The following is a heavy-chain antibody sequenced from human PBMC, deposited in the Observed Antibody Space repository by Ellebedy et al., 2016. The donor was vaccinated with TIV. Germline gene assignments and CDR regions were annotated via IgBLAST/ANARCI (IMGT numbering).Heavy chain of an antibody. J-gene: IGHJ4*02. Sequence: GESLKISXTTSGFSFSTYAFIWVRQAPGKGLEWVSGVSPGGGTTYYADSVRGRFSISRDNSKNTLDLQMDSLRAEDTARYYCAKGGSGYSYDHWGQGTLVTVSS. V-gene: IGHV3-23*01. D-gene: IGHD5-18*01. CDR3: AKGGSGYSYDH. CDR2: VSPGGGTT. CDR1: GFSFSTYA.